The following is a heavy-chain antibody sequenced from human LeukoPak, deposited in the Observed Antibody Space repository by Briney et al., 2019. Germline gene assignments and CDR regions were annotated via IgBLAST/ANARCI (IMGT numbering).Heavy chain of an antibody. Sequence: GGSLRLSCAASGFTFSSYAMSWVRQAPGKGLEWVAFIRYDGSNKYYADSVKGRFTISRDNSKNTLYLQMNSLRAEDTAVYYCAKGDRVLGYCSGGSCYGFDYWGQGTLVTVSS. CDR3: AKGDRVLGYCSGGSCYGFDY. V-gene: IGHV3-30*02. CDR1: GFTFSSYA. D-gene: IGHD2-15*01. CDR2: IRYDGSNK. J-gene: IGHJ4*02.